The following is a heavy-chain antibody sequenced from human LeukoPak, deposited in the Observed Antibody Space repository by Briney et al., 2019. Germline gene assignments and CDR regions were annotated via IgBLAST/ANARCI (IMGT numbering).Heavy chain of an antibody. D-gene: IGHD3-16*01. V-gene: IGHV3-30*19. CDR2: ISYDGSNK. CDR1: GFTFRSHG. J-gene: IGHJ4*02. Sequence: GGSLRLSCAASGFTFRSHGMHWVRQAPGKGLEWVAVISYDGSNKYYADSVKGRFTISRDNSKNTLYLQMNSLRAEDTAVYYCARVRTPGGGPTKDFYYFDYWGQGTLVTVSS. CDR3: ARVRTPGGGPTKDFYYFDY.